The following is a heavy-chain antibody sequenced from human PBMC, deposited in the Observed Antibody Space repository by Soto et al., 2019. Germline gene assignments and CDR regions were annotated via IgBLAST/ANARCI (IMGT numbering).Heavy chain of an antibody. J-gene: IGHJ2*01. CDR2: SYDSGST. D-gene: IGHD4-17*01. V-gene: IGHV4-30-4*01. Sequence: QVQLQESGPGLVKPSETLSLTCTVSGGSISGGVYYWSWIRQPPGKGLEWIGYSYDSGSTYDNPALKSRVTISVETANNQYSLMLSSVTAADTAVYDCAREIIPLTTDWYFDLWGRGALVTVSS. CDR1: GGSISGGVYY. CDR3: AREIIPLTTDWYFDL.